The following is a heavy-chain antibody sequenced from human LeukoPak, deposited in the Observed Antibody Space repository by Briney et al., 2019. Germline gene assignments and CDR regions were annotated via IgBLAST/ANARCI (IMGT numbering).Heavy chain of an antibody. CDR1: GGSISSSSYY. J-gene: IGHJ4*02. Sequence: PSETLSLTCTVSGGSISSSSYYWGWIRQPPGKGLEWIGSIYYSGSTYYNPSLKSRATISVDTSKNQFSPKLSSVTAADTAVYYCARHDSAPQGTVTTFLFDYWGQGTLVTVSS. CDR3: ARHDSAPQGTVTTFLFDY. V-gene: IGHV4-39*01. D-gene: IGHD4-17*01. CDR2: IYYSGST.